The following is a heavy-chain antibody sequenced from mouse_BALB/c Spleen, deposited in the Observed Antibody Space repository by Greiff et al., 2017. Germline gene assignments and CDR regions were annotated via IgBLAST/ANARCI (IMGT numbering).Heavy chain of an antibody. J-gene: IGHJ4*01. V-gene: IGHV3-2*02. D-gene: IGHD2-3*01. CDR3: ARSEDGPKGYAMDY. CDR2: ISYSGST. CDR1: GYSITSDYA. Sequence: DVQLQESGPGLVKPSQSLSLTCTVTGYSITSDYAWNWIRQFPGNKLEWMGYISYSGSTSYNPSLKSRISITRDTSKNQFFLQLNSVTTEDTATYYCARSEDGPKGYAMDYWGQGTSVTVSS.